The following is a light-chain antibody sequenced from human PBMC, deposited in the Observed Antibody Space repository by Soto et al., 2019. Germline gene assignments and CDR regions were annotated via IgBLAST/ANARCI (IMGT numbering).Light chain of an antibody. CDR1: TSNVGTKH. Sequence: QSGLTQPPSVSAAPGQTVTISCSGSTSNVGTKHVSWYQQFPGTVPKVLIYDNDKRRSGISDRFSGSRSGTSATLAITGLQTGDEADYYCASWDTSLSVAMFGGGTQLTVL. CDR2: DND. V-gene: IGLV1-51*01. J-gene: IGLJ7*01. CDR3: ASWDTSLSVAM.